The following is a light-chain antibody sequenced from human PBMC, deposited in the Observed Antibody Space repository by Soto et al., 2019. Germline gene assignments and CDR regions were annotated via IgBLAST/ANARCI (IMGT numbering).Light chain of an antibody. CDR1: SSDVGGYNY. CDR3: CSYAGSSLWV. Sequence: QSVLTQPRSVSGSPGQSVTISCTGTSSDVGGYNYVSWYQQHPGKAPKLMIYDVSKWPSGVSDRFSGSKSGNTASLTISGLQAEDEADYYCCSYAGSSLWVFGGGTKLTVL. V-gene: IGLV2-11*01. J-gene: IGLJ3*02. CDR2: DVS.